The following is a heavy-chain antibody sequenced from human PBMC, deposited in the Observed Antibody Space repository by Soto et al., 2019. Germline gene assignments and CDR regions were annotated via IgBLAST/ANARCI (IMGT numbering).Heavy chain of an antibody. D-gene: IGHD3-16*01. CDR2: IWYDGSNK. Sequence: PGGSLRLSCAASGLTFSSYGMHWVRQAPGKGLEWVAVIWYDGSNKYYADSVKGRFTISRDNSKHTLYLQMNSLRAEDTAVYYCAREPLRWRAFDIWGQGTMVTVSS. CDR3: AREPLRWRAFDI. V-gene: IGHV3-33*01. J-gene: IGHJ3*02. CDR1: GLTFSSYG.